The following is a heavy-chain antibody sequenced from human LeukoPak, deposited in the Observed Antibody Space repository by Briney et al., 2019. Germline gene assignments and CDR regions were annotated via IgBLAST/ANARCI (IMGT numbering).Heavy chain of an antibody. Sequence: GGSLRLSCAASGFXFSSYAMSWVRQAPGKGLEWVSAISGSCGSTYYADSVKGRFTISRDNSKNTLYLQMNSLRAEDTAVYYCAESFINPRKYCSSTTCPFDYWGQGTLVTVSS. D-gene: IGHD2-2*01. CDR3: AESFINPRKYCSSTTCPFDY. CDR2: ISGSCGST. V-gene: IGHV3-23*01. J-gene: IGHJ4*02. CDR1: GFXFSSYA.